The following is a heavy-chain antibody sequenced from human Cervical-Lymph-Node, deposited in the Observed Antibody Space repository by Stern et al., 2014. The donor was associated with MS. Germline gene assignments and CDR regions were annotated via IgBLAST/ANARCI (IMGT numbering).Heavy chain of an antibody. CDR1: GGSISSSSYY. D-gene: IGHD6-13*01. V-gene: IGHV4-39*01. J-gene: IGHJ4*02. Sequence: QVQLQESGPGLVKPSETLSLTCTVSGGSISSSSYYWGWIRQPPGKGLEWIGSMYYSGSTYYNPSLKSRVTISVDTSKNQFSLKLSSVTAADTAVYYCARRRSAAGFDYWGQGTLVTVSS. CDR3: ARRRSAAGFDY. CDR2: MYYSGST.